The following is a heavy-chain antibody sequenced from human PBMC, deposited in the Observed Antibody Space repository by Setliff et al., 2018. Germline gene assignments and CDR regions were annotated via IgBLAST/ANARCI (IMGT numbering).Heavy chain of an antibody. CDR2: IHRSRLS. J-gene: IGHJ4*02. D-gene: IGHD3-3*01. V-gene: IGHV4-34*01. Sequence: SETLSLTCAVYGGSFSGYYWSWIRQPPGKGLEWSGEIHRSRLSNSNPTLKSRVTISVDTSKNHFSLKLSSVTAADTAVYYCARAPNFWSGYVDYRGQGTLVTVAS. CDR1: GGSFSGYY. CDR3: ARAPNFWSGYVDY.